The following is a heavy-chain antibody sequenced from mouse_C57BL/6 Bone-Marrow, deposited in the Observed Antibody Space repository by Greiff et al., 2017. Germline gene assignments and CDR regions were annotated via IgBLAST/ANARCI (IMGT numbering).Heavy chain of an antibody. CDR2: ISTYYGDA. Sequence: QVQLKESGPELVRPGVSVKISCKGSGYTFTDYAMHWVKQSHAKSLEWIGVISTYYGDASYNQKFKDKATMTVDKSSSTAYMELARLTSEDSAVYYCARGDYYGSSLYWYFDVWGTGTTVTVSS. V-gene: IGHV1-67*01. CDR3: ARGDYYGSSLYWYFDV. D-gene: IGHD1-1*01. J-gene: IGHJ1*03. CDR1: GYTFTDYA.